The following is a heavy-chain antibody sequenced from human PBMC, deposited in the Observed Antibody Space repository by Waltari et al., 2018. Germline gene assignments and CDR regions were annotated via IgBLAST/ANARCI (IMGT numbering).Heavy chain of an antibody. CDR3: AKDSGYSMIRGRENS. CDR1: GFDYSSYA. D-gene: IGHD3-10*01. V-gene: IGHV3-23*05. J-gene: IGHJ4*02. CDR2: IDNSGDTT. Sequence: VYLLESGGGLVQPGGSLRLSCVASGFDYSSYAMSWVRQAPGKGLEWVSGIDNSGDTTYYAGSVKGRFTISRDDSRNTVYLHMTTLRVDDTAVYYCAKDSGYSMIRGRENSWGQGTLVIVSS.